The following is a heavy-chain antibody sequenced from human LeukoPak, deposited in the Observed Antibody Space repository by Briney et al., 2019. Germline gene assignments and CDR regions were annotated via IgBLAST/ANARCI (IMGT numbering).Heavy chain of an antibody. CDR2: INTDGSYS. Sequence: GGSLRLSCAASGFTFSYFWVHWFRQTPGKGLVWVSCINTDGSYSTYADSVKGRFTISRDNVRNTLYLQMNSLRAEDSAVYYCARDFDGPRASDYWGQGISVTVSS. V-gene: IGHV3-74*01. J-gene: IGHJ4*02. CDR1: GFTFSYFW. CDR3: ARDFDGPRASDY. D-gene: IGHD4-17*01.